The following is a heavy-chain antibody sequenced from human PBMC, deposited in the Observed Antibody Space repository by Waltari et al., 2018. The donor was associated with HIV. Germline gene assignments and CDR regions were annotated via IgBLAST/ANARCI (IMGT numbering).Heavy chain of an antibody. J-gene: IGHJ5*02. Sequence: QVQLVQSGAEVKKPGASVKVSCKASGYTFTGYYMHWVRQAPGQGLEWRVWSNPNSGATNDAERVQGRVTMTRDTSISTAYMELNSLRSHDTAVYYCARPLPYCSTSSGPYFDPWGQGTLVTVSS. CDR1: GYTFTGYY. V-gene: IGHV1-2*02. CDR3: ARPLPYCSTSSGPYFDP. CDR2: SNPNSGAT. D-gene: IGHD2-2*01.